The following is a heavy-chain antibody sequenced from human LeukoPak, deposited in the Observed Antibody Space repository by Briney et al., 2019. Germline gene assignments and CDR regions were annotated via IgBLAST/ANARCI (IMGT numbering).Heavy chain of an antibody. Sequence: GESLKISSKGSGYSFTSYWIGWVRQMPGKGLEWMGIIYPGDSDTRYSPSFQGQVTISADKSISTAYLQWSSLKASDTAMYYCARQIAAAGTDDWFDPWGQGTLVTVSS. CDR3: ARQIAAAGTDDWFDP. D-gene: IGHD6-13*01. J-gene: IGHJ5*02. V-gene: IGHV5-51*01. CDR1: GYSFTSYW. CDR2: IYPGDSDT.